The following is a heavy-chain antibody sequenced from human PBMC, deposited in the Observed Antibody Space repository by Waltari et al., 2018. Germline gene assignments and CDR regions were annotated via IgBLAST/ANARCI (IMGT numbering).Heavy chain of an antibody. CDR2: IHGTGRT. CDR1: GDSISSSYW. D-gene: IGHD2-15*01. Sequence: QLQLQESGPGLVKPSGTLSLTCAVSGDSISSSYWWSWGRQPPGKGLEWIGQIHGTGRTNYNPSFASRVDVSLDTSNNQFSLKVTSATAADTAVYYCARDRGRGLYLDSWGQGTLVTVSP. CDR3: ARDRGRGLYLDS. J-gene: IGHJ4*02. V-gene: IGHV4-4*02.